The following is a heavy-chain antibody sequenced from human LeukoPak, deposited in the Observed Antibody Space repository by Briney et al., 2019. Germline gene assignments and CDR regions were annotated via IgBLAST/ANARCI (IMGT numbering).Heavy chain of an antibody. V-gene: IGHV4-34*01. J-gene: IGHJ4*02. D-gene: IGHD3-3*01. Sequence: SETLSLTCAVYGASFSGYFWSWIRQPPGKGLEWIGSIYRSGSAYYNPSLNSRVTISVDTSKNQFSLKLSSVTAADTAVYYCVRNPHDETTFGVIMYYFDYWGQGTLVTVSS. CDR2: IYRSGSA. CDR3: VRNPHDETTFGVIMYYFDY. CDR1: GASFSGYF.